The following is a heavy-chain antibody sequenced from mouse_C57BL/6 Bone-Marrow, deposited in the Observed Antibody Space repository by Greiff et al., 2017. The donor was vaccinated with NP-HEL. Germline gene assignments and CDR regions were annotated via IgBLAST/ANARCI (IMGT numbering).Heavy chain of an antibody. Sequence: QVQLQQPGAELVMPGASVKLSCKASGYTFTSYWMHWVKQRPGQGLEWIGEIDPSVSYTNYNQKFKGKSTLTVDKSSSTAYMQLSSLTSEDSAVYYCARESFAYWGQGTLVTVSA. V-gene: IGHV1-69*01. J-gene: IGHJ3*01. CDR2: IDPSVSYT. CDR1: GYTFTSYW. CDR3: ARESFAY.